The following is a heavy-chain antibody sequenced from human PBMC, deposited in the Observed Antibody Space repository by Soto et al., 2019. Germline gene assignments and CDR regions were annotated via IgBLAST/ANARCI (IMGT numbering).Heavy chain of an antibody. V-gene: IGHV4-30-4*01. CDR1: GGSISSGDYY. D-gene: IGHD3-3*01. J-gene: IGHJ6*02. CDR2: IYYSGST. Sequence: SETLSLTCTVSGGSISSGDYYWGWIRQPPGKGLEWIGYIYYSGSTYYNPSLKSRVTISVDTSKNQFSLKLSSVTAADTAVYYCAREEVYDFWSGYFDGGMDVWGQGTTVTVSS. CDR3: AREEVYDFWSGYFDGGMDV.